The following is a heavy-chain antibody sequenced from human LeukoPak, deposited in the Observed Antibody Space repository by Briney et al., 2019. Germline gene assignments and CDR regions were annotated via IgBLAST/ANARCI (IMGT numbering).Heavy chain of an antibody. CDR3: ARGLPYDSSGYYWFDP. D-gene: IGHD3-22*01. Sequence: GASVKVSCKASGYTFTGYYMHWVRQAPGQGLEWMGRINPNSGGTNYAQKFQGRVTMTRDTSISTAYMEPSRLRSDDTAVYYCARGLPYDSSGYYWFDPWGQGTLVTVSS. CDR2: INPNSGGT. CDR1: GYTFTGYY. J-gene: IGHJ5*02. V-gene: IGHV1-2*06.